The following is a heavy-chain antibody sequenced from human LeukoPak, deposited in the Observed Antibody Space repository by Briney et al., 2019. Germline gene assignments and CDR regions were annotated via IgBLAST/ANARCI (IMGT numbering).Heavy chain of an antibody. CDR1: GFTFSSYE. J-gene: IGHJ4*02. V-gene: IGHV3-48*03. CDR2: ISSSGSTI. CDR3: ARELLSSSYYDY. Sequence: GGSLRLSCAASGFTFSSYEMNWVRQAPGKGLEWVSYISSSGSTIYYADSVKGRFTISRDNAKNSLHLHMNSLRAEDTAVYYCARELLSSSYYDYWGQGTLVTVSS. D-gene: IGHD3-22*01.